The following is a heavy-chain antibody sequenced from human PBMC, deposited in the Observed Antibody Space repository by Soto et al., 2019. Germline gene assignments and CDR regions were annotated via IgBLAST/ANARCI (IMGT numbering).Heavy chain of an antibody. V-gene: IGHV4-59*01. CDR3: ARVVYGGTLSIWFDP. Sequence: SETLSLTCSVSGGSMTNYYWNWIRQPPGKGPEWIGYIYYRGDTNYNPSLKSRVTISVDTSKNQFSLKLSSVTAADTAVYYCARVVYGGTLSIWFDPWGQGTLVTVSS. D-gene: IGHD2-15*01. CDR2: IYYRGDT. CDR1: GGSMTNYY. J-gene: IGHJ5*02.